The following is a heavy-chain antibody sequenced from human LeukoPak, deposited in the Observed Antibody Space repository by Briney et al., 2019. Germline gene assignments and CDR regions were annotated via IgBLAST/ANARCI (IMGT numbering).Heavy chain of an antibody. CDR1: GGSISGYY. V-gene: IGHV4-4*07. CDR2: IYTSGST. CDR3: TRDGSSRSLAT. D-gene: IGHD6-6*01. Sequence: SETLSLTCTVSGGSISGYYWSWIRQPAGKGLEWIGRIYTSGSTNYNPSLKSRVTISVDTSKNQFSLRLTSVTTADTAIYYCTRDGSSRSLATWGQGTLVTVSS. J-gene: IGHJ5*02.